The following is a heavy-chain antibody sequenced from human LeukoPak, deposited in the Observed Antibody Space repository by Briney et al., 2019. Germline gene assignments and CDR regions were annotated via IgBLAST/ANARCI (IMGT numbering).Heavy chain of an antibody. CDR2: IYYSGST. V-gene: IGHV4-39*07. Sequence: SETLSLTCTVSGGSISSSSYYWGWIRQPPGKGLEWIGSIYYSGSTYYNPSLKSRVTISVDTSKNQFSLKLSSVTAADTAVYYCARRHRTYFDYWGQGTLVTVSS. J-gene: IGHJ4*02. CDR3: ARRHRTYFDY. D-gene: IGHD2-21*01. CDR1: GGSISSSSYY.